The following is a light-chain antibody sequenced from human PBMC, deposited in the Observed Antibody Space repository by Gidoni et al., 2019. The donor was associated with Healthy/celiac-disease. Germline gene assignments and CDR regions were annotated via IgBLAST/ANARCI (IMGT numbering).Light chain of an antibody. V-gene: IGLV3-1*01. Sequence: SYELTPPTSVSVSPGQTASITCSGDTVGDKYACWYQQKPGQSPVLVIYQYSKRPSGIPERFSGSNSGNTATLTISGTQAMDEADYYCQAWDSSTVVFGGGTKLTVL. CDR2: QYS. CDR1: TVGDKY. CDR3: QAWDSSTVV. J-gene: IGLJ2*01.